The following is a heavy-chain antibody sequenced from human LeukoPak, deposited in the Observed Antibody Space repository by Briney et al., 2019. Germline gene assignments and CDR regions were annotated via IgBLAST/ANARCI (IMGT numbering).Heavy chain of an antibody. D-gene: IGHD2-15*01. V-gene: IGHV4-39*01. CDR2: VSYSGTT. CDR1: GASISSSSYY. J-gene: IGHJ5*02. Sequence: PSETLSLTCTVSGASISSSSYYWGWIRQPPGKGLEWVGSVSYSGTTYYNPSLKSRVTISVDTSKNQLSLKLNSVTAADTAVYYCARHIRLLQGWFDPWGQGTLVTVSS. CDR3: ARHIRLLQGWFDP.